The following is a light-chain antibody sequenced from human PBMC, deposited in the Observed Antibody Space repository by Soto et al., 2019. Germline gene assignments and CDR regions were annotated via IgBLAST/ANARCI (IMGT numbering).Light chain of an antibody. V-gene: IGKV3-20*01. J-gene: IGKJ4*01. CDR1: QSVSSSL. CDR2: GAS. CDR3: QQFGSSARLT. Sequence: EIVLTQSPGTLSLSPGERATLSCSASQSVSSSLLAWYQRKPGQAPRLVIHGASSRATGIPDRFSGSGSGTDFTLTISRLEHEDCAVYCCQQFGSSARLTFGGGTKVEIK.